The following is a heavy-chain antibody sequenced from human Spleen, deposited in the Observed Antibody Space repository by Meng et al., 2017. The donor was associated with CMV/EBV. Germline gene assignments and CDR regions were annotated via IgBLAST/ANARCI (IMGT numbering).Heavy chain of an antibody. Sequence: GESLKISCAASGFTFSSYAMSWVRQAAGMGLGWVSVIYSGGSSTYSADSVKGRFTISRDNSKNTLYLQLNSRSVEDTAVYYCGKWGGPTMYYYYGMDVWGQGTTVTVSS. CDR2: IYSGGSST. V-gene: IGHV3-23*03. CDR3: GKWGGPTMYYYYGMDV. CDR1: GFTFSSYA. D-gene: IGHD5-24*01. J-gene: IGHJ6*02.